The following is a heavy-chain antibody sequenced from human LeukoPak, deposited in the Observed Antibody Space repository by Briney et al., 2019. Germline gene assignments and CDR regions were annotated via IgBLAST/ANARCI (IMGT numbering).Heavy chain of an antibody. Sequence: SETLSLTCTVSGGSISSYYWSWIRQPPGKGLEWIGYIYYSGSTNYNPSLKSRVTISVDTSKNQFSLKLSSVTAADTAVYYCARHAGSRPGARLYYFDYWGKGTTVTVSS. D-gene: IGHD2-15*01. CDR1: GGSISSYY. CDR2: IYYSGST. CDR3: ARHAGSRPGARLYYFDY. J-gene: IGHJ4*03. V-gene: IGHV4-59*08.